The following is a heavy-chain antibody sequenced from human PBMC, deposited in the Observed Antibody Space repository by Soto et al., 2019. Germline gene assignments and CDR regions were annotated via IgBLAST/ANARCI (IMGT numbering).Heavy chain of an antibody. D-gene: IGHD3-22*01. Sequence: QVQLQESGPGLVKPSETLSLTCTVSGDSVTSDYWSWIRQPPGKRLEYIGFIYLGGSANYNPSLESLVTLSPDKSKNQISLRLTSVTAADTAVYYCTRGKWFPRGYGMDVWGRGTTVTVS. CDR1: GDSVTSDY. V-gene: IGHV4-59*02. CDR2: IYLGGSA. CDR3: TRGKWFPRGYGMDV. J-gene: IGHJ6*02.